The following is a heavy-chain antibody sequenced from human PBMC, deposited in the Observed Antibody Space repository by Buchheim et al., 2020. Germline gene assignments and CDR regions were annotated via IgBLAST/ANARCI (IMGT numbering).Heavy chain of an antibody. CDR3: TTYSSHP. J-gene: IGHJ5*02. CDR1: GFTFYNAW. V-gene: IGHV3-15*04. CDR2: IENKADGGTT. Sequence: EMHLVESGGGLVKPGTSLTLSCAASGFTFYNAWMIWVRQAPGKGLEWVGRIENKADGGTTAYAATVTGRFTISRDDSKNTLYLQMNSLKTEDTAVYYCTTYSSHPWGQGTL. D-gene: IGHD4-11*01.